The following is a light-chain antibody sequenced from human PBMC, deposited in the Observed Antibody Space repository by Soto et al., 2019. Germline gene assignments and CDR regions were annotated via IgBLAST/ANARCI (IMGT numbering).Light chain of an antibody. CDR2: GGS. V-gene: IGKV3-20*01. CDR3: QQYSSSRT. Sequence: EIVLTQSPATLSLSPGERATLSCRASQSVSSNLAWYQQKPGQAPRLLIYGGSSRATGIQVRFSGSGSETDFTLTITRLEPEDFAVYYCQQYSSSRTFGQGTKVDIK. CDR1: QSVSSN. J-gene: IGKJ1*01.